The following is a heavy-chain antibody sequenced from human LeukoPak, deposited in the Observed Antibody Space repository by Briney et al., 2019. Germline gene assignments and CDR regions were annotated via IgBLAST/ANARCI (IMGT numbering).Heavy chain of an antibody. CDR1: GGSISSYY. D-gene: IGHD2-21*02. V-gene: IGHV4-59*12. CDR2: IYYSGST. CDR3: ARDDRYSIGD. Sequence: TSETLSLTCTVSGGSISSYYWSWIRQPPGKGLEWIGYIYYSGSTNYNPSLKSRVTISVDTSKNQFSLKLSSVTAADTAVYYCARDDRYSIGDWGQGTLVTVSS. J-gene: IGHJ4*02.